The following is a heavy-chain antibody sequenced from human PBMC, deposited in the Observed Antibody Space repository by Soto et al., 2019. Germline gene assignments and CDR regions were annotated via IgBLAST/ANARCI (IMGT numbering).Heavy chain of an antibody. Sequence: QVQLQESCPGLVKPSETLSLTCTVSGGSISSYYWSWIRQPPGKGLEWIGYIYYSGSTNYNPSLMSRVTISVDTSKNQFCLKLSSVTAADTAVYYCARYAVSGNGGVRFDYWGQGTLVTVSS. CDR2: IYYSGST. J-gene: IGHJ4*02. V-gene: IGHV4-59*01. CDR1: GGSISSYY. D-gene: IGHD6-19*01. CDR3: ARYAVSGNGGVRFDY.